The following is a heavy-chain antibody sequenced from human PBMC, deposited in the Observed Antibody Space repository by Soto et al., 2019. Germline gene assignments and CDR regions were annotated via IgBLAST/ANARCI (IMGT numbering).Heavy chain of an antibody. D-gene: IGHD4-17*01. CDR1: GGPFNNHA. J-gene: IGHJ3*02. CDR3: ASDYGEIDAFDI. V-gene: IGHV1-69*01. Sequence: QVQLVQSGAEVKKPGSSVKVSCKTSGGPFNNHAINWVRQAPGQGLEWVGLVIPTLATADYAQKFQGSVTMTAAEVTNTAYMELSSLRSYDTGVYYCASDYGEIDAFDIWGPATVVTASS. CDR2: VIPTLATA.